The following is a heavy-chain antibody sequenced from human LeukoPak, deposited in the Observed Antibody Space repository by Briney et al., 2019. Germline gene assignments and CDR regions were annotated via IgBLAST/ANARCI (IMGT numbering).Heavy chain of an antibody. V-gene: IGHV3-30-3*01. CDR2: ISYDGSNK. CDR1: GFTFSSYA. CDR3: ARDSYSSGWDYFDY. Sequence: PGGSLRLSCAASGFTFSSYAMHWVRQAPGKVLEWVAVISYDGSNKFYADSVKGRFTISRDNSKSTLYLQMNSLRVEDTAVYYCARDSYSSGWDYFDYWGQGTLVTVSS. J-gene: IGHJ4*02. D-gene: IGHD6-19*01.